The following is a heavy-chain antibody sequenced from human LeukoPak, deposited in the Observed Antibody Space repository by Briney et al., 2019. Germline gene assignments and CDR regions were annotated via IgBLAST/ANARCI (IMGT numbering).Heavy chain of an antibody. J-gene: IGHJ5*02. D-gene: IGHD3-22*01. V-gene: IGHV3-48*03. CDR2: ISSSGSTI. CDR1: GFTFSSYE. Sequence: GGSLRLSCAASGFTFSSYEMNWVRQAPGRGLEWVSYISSSGSTIYYADSVKGRFTISRDNSKNTLYLQMDSLRAEDTAVYFCAKRKYYESSFDLWGQGTLVTVSS. CDR3: AKRKYYESSFDL.